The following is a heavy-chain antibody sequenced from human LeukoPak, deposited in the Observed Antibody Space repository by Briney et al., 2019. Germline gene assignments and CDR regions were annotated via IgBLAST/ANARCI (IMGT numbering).Heavy chain of an antibody. CDR3: AREPSITMVRGVIPPLDY. V-gene: IGHV6-1*01. Sequence: SQTLSLTCAISGDSVSSNSAAWNWIRQSPSRGLEWLGRTYYRSKWYNDYAVSVKSRITINPDTSKNQFSLQLNSVTSEDTAVYYCAREPSITMVRGVIPPLDYWGQGTLVTVSS. J-gene: IGHJ4*02. CDR1: GDSVSSNSAA. CDR2: TYYRSKWYN. D-gene: IGHD3-10*01.